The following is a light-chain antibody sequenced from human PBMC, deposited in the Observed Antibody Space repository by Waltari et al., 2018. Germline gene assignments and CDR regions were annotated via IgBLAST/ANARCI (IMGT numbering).Light chain of an antibody. Sequence: DIQMTQSPSSLSASVGDRVTITCQASQYISNYSNCYQQKPGKAPKLLIYDASNLETGVPSRFGGSGSGTDFTFTISSLQPEDFPTYYCQQYDTLPSITFGQGTRLEIK. CDR1: QYISNY. V-gene: IGKV1-33*01. CDR3: QQYDTLPSIT. J-gene: IGKJ5*01. CDR2: DAS.